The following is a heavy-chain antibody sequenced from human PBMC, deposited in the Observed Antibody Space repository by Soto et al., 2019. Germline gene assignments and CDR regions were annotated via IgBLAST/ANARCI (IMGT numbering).Heavy chain of an antibody. V-gene: IGHV1-58*01. Sequence: SVKVSCKASGFTFTSSAVQWVRQARGQRLEWIGWIVVGSGNTNYAQKFQERVTITRDMSTSTAYMELSSLRSEDTAVYYCAADVGPDFWSGYSKYYYYGMDVWGQGTTVTVSS. D-gene: IGHD3-3*01. CDR1: GFTFTSSA. J-gene: IGHJ6*02. CDR2: IVVGSGNT. CDR3: AADVGPDFWSGYSKYYYYGMDV.